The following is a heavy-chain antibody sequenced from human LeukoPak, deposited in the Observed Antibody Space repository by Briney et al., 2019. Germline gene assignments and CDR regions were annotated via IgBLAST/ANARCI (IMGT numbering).Heavy chain of an antibody. J-gene: IGHJ4*02. D-gene: IGHD4-17*01. CDR1: GFTFSSFA. Sequence: GGSLRLSCAASGFTFSSFAMHWVRQAPGKGLEWVAVIWYDGSNKYHADSVKGRFTISRDNSKNTLYLQMNSLRAEDTAVYYCARAVPISPAYGDPFFDYWGQGTLVTVSS. V-gene: IGHV3-33*01. CDR2: IWYDGSNK. CDR3: ARAVPISPAYGDPFFDY.